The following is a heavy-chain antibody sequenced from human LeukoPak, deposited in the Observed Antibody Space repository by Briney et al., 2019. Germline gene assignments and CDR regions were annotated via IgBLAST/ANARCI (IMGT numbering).Heavy chain of an antibody. CDR3: ARGLCTNGVCPFDY. CDR1: GGTFSIYA. V-gene: IGHV1-69*05. D-gene: IGHD2-8*01. J-gene: IGHJ4*02. CDR2: IIPIFGTA. Sequence: SVTVSFKASGGTFSIYAISWVRQAPGQGLEWMGGIIPIFGTANYAQKLQGRVTITTDESTSTAYMELSSLRSEDTAVYYCARGLCTNGVCPFDYWGQGTLVTVSS.